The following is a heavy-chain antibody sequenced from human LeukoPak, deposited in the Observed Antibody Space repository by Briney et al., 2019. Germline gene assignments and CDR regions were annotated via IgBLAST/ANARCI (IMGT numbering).Heavy chain of an antibody. V-gene: IGHV3-7*03. CDR3: ARDVGWFRFDY. J-gene: IGHJ4*01. D-gene: IGHD2-15*01. Sequence: GGSLRLSCAASGFTFSSYWMTWVRQVPGKGLEWVADIKGDGSEKRCEDSVKGRFTVSRDNAKNSLYLQMNSLRVEDTAVYYCARDVGWFRFDYWGHGTLVTASS. CDR1: GFTFSSYW. CDR2: IKGDGSEK.